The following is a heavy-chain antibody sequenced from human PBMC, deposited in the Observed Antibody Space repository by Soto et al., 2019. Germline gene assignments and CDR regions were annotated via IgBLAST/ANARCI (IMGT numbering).Heavy chain of an antibody. CDR2: ISYDGSNK. V-gene: IGHV3-30-3*01. CDR3: ARDHNDYYDSSGYYYY. D-gene: IGHD3-22*01. J-gene: IGHJ4*02. CDR1: GFTFSSYA. Sequence: LRLSCAASGFTFSSYAMHWVRQAPGKGLEWVAVISYDGSNKYYADSVKGRFTISRDNSKNTLYLQMNSLRAEDTAVYYCARDHNDYYDSSGYYYYWGQGTLVTVSS.